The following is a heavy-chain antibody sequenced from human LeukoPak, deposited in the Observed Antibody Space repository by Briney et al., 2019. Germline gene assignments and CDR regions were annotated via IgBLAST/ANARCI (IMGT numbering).Heavy chain of an antibody. CDR3: ARPDIPIAVAGTLQPH. CDR1: GFTFSSYA. J-gene: IGHJ4*02. V-gene: IGHV3-30*04. Sequence: GRSLRLSCAASGFTFSSYAMHWVRQAPGKGLEWVAVILYDGSNKYYADSVKGRFTISRDNSKNTLYLQMNSLRAEDTAVYYCARPDIPIAVAGTLQPHWGQGTLVTVSS. D-gene: IGHD6-19*01. CDR2: ILYDGSNK.